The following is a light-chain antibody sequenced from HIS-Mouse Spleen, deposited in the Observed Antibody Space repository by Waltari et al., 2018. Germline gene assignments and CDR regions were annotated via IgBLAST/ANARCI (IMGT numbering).Light chain of an antibody. Sequence: SYELTQPPSVSVSPGQTARSTCSGDELPKKYPYWYQQKSGQAPVLVIYEDSKRPSGIPERFSGSSSGTMATLTISGAQVEDEADYYCYSTDSSGNPVAFGGGTKLTVL. CDR2: EDS. CDR1: ELPKKY. V-gene: IGLV3-10*01. CDR3: YSTDSSGNPVA. J-gene: IGLJ2*01.